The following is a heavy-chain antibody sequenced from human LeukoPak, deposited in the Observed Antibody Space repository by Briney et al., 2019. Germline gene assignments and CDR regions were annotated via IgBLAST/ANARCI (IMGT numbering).Heavy chain of an antibody. J-gene: IGHJ4*02. V-gene: IGHV1-18*01. CDR1: GYTFTNYG. D-gene: IGHD2-15*01. CDR2: ISGYDGHT. CDR3: ARDGGYYWNLMFDS. Sequence: ASVKVSCKASGYTFTNYGISWVRQAPGQGLEWMGWISGYDGHTVYAQNLQDRFTMTTDTSTSTADMELTSLRSDDTAIYYCARDGGYYWNLMFDSWGQGTPVTVSS.